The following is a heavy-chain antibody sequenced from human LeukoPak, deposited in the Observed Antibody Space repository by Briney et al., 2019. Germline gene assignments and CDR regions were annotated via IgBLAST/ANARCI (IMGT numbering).Heavy chain of an antibody. V-gene: IGHV5-51*01. CDR1: GYSFSTYW. D-gene: IGHD4-23*01. CDR2: IYPGDSDT. Sequence: GESLKISCKGSGYSFSTYWIAWVRQMPGKGLEWMGIIYPGDSDTRYSPSFQGQVTISADKSISTAYLQWSSLKASDTAMYYCARHPTTVAYSEYWGQGTLVTVSS. J-gene: IGHJ4*02. CDR3: ARHPTTVAYSEY.